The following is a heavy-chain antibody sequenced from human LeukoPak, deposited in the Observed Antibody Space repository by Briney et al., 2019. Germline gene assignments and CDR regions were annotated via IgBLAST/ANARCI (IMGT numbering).Heavy chain of an antibody. Sequence: SGTLSLTCAVSGGSISSSTWWSWVRRPPGKGLEWIGEIFHSGSTNFNPSLKSRLTMSVDESKHEFSLKLTSVTAADTAVYYCASGGLVSRYLDHWGQGTLVTVSS. CDR2: IFHSGST. V-gene: IGHV4-4*02. D-gene: IGHD3-9*01. J-gene: IGHJ4*02. CDR1: GGSISSSTW. CDR3: ASGGLVSRYLDH.